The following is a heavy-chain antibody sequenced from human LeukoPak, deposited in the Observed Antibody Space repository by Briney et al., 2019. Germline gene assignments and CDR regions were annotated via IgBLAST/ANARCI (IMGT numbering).Heavy chain of an antibody. J-gene: IGHJ4*02. CDR2: IKRKTDGATT. CDR1: GFTFTDAW. D-gene: IGHD6-13*01. CDR3: TGSCWATNDF. V-gene: IGHV3-15*01. Sequence: PGGSLRLSCAASGFTFTDAWMSWVRQAPGKGLEWVGRIKRKTDGATTDYAAPVKGRFTISGDDSKNTMYLQMNSLKTEDTAVYYCTGSCWATNDFWGQGTLVTVSS.